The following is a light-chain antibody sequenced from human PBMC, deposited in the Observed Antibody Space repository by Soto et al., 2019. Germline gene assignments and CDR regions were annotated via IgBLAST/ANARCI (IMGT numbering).Light chain of an antibody. CDR2: ATS. Sequence: DIQMTQSPSSLSASVGDRVTITCRASQGMSGYLNWYQQKPGKAPKLLIYATSTLQSGVPSRFSGSGSGTDFTLTISSLQPEDFETYLCQQNYITQYTYGQGTNLEIK. CDR1: QGMSGY. V-gene: IGKV1-39*01. CDR3: QQNYITQYT. J-gene: IGKJ2*01.